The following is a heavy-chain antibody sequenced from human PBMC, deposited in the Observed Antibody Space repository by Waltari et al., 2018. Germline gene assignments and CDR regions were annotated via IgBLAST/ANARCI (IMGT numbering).Heavy chain of an antibody. CDR3: ATADSSGCLDY. Sequence: EAQLGQSGAEVKKTGESLKNSCKGSGYSFTSYGIGWGRQMPGKGLEWMGIIYAGDSETRYSPSFQGQVTISADKSISTAYLKWSSLKASDTAMYYCATADSSGCLDYWGQGTLVTVSS. CDR1: GYSFTSYG. CDR2: IYAGDSET. D-gene: IGHD6-19*01. J-gene: IGHJ4*02. V-gene: IGHV5-51*01.